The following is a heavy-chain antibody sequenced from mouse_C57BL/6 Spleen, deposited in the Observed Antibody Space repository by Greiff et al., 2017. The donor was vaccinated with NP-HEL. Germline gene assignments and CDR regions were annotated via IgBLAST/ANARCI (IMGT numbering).Heavy chain of an antibody. Sequence: VQLQQSGAELARPGASVKMSCKASGYTFTSYSMHWVKQRPGQGLEWIGYINPSSGYTKYNEKFKDKATLTADKSSSTAYMQLSSLTSEDSAVYYSARKRARYGNSPYAMEYWGQGTSVTVAS. D-gene: IGHD2-1*01. V-gene: IGHV1-4*01. CDR2: INPSSGYT. J-gene: IGHJ4*01. CDR1: GYTFTSYS. CDR3: ARKRARYGNSPYAMEY.